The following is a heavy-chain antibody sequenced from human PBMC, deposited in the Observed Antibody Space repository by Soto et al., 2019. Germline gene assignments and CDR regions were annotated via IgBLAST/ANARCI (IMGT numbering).Heavy chain of an antibody. Sequence: GGSLRLSXAASGFTFNIYAMTWVRQAPGKGLEWVSTTGATGRTTYYSDSVKGRFTVSRDNSKNTLDLQMSNLRAEDTAVYYCATVHNTSRSFDYWGQGTLVTVSS. CDR1: GFTFNIYA. CDR2: TGATGRTT. CDR3: ATVHNTSRSFDY. V-gene: IGHV3-23*01. D-gene: IGHD1-20*01. J-gene: IGHJ4*02.